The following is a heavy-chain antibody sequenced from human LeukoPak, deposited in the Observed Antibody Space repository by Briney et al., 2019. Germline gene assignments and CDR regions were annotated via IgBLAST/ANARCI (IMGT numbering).Heavy chain of an antibody. V-gene: IGHV3-23*01. D-gene: IGHD6-19*01. CDR2: ISGGGGST. CDR3: AKGSDSSGWPYDAFDI. J-gene: IGHJ3*02. CDR1: GLTFTNAW. Sequence: GGSLRLSCAVSGLTFTNAWTSWVRPAPGKGLEWVSAISGGGGSTSYADSVKGRFTFSRDNSKNTLYLQMNSLRAEDTAVYYWAKGSDSSGWPYDAFDIWGQGTMVTVSS.